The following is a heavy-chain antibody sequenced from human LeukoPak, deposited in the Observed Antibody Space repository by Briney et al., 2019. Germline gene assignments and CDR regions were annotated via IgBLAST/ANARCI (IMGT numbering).Heavy chain of an antibody. D-gene: IGHD3-16*01. Sequence: PSETLSLTCAVYGGSFSGYYWSWIRQPPGKGLEWIGEINHSGSTNYNPSLKSRVTISVDTSKNQFSLKLSSVTAADTAVYYCARDGAPGGFDYWGQGTLVTVSS. CDR3: ARDGAPGGFDY. CDR2: INHSGST. V-gene: IGHV4-34*01. CDR1: GGSFSGYY. J-gene: IGHJ4*02.